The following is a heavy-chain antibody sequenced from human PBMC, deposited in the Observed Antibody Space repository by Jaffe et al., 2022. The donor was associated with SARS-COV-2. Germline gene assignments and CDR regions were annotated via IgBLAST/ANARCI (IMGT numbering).Heavy chain of an antibody. D-gene: IGHD4-4*01. CDR2: IYSGGST. CDR1: GFTVSSNY. V-gene: IGHV3-53*04. Sequence: EVQLVESGGGLVQPGGSLRLSCAASGFTVSSNYMSWVRQAPGKGLEWVSVIYSGGSTYYADSVKGRFTISRHNSKNTLYLQMNSLRAEDTAVYYCARVDYSNYEWYFDLWGRGTLVTVSS. CDR3: ARVDYSNYEWYFDL. J-gene: IGHJ2*01.